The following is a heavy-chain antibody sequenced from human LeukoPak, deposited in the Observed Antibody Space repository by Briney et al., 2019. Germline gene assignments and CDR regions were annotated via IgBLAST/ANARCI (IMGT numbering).Heavy chain of an antibody. CDR3: ARSQYCSGGSRYKVIWYFAL. Sequence: ASVKVSCKASGYTFTSYDINWVRQATGQGLEWMGWMKPNSGDTGYAQKFQGGVTMTRNTSISTAYMELSSLRSEDTAVYYCARSQYCSGGSRYKVIWYFALWGRGTLVTVSS. J-gene: IGHJ2*01. D-gene: IGHD2-15*01. V-gene: IGHV1-8*01. CDR2: MKPNSGDT. CDR1: GYTFTSYD.